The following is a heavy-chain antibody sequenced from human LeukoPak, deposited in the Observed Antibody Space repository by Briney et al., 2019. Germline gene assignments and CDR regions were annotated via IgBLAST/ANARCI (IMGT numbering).Heavy chain of an antibody. V-gene: IGHV1-69*05. CDR2: IIPIFGTA. CDR1: GGTFSSYA. Sequence: SVKVSCKASGGTFSSYAISWVRQAPGQGLEWMGRIIPIFGTANYAQKFQGRVTITTDESTSTAYMELSSLRSEDTAVYYCARRPYFGVAGGWFDPWGQGTLVTVSS. D-gene: IGHD3-3*01. CDR3: ARRPYFGVAGGWFDP. J-gene: IGHJ5*02.